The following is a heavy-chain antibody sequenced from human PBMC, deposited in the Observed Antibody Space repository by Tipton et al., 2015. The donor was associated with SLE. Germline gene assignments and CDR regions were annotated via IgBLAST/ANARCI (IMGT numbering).Heavy chain of an antibody. CDR1: GFTFSSYA. V-gene: IGHV3-30-3*01. Sequence: RSLRLSCAASGFTFSSYAMHWVRQAPGKGLEWVAVISYDGSNKYYADSVKGRFTISRDNSKNTLYLQMNSLRAEDTAVYYCARDREGSFIAAAGRGNAFDIWGQGTMVTVSS. CDR2: ISYDGSNK. D-gene: IGHD6-13*01. CDR3: ARDREGSFIAAAGRGNAFDI. J-gene: IGHJ3*02.